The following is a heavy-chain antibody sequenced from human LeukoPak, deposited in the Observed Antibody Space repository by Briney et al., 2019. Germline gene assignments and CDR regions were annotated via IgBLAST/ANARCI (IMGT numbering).Heavy chain of an antibody. V-gene: IGHV3-9*01. Sequence: GGSLRLSCAASGFTFDDYAMHWVRQAPGKGLEWVSGISWNSGSIGYADSVKGRFTISRDNSKNTLYLQMNSLRAEDTAVYYCAKAPGLVSGSSFDYWGQGTLVTVSS. CDR3: AKAPGLVSGSSFDY. CDR2: ISWNSGSI. D-gene: IGHD1-26*01. CDR1: GFTFDDYA. J-gene: IGHJ4*02.